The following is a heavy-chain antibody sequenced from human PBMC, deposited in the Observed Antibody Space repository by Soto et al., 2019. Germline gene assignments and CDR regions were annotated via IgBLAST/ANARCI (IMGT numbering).Heavy chain of an antibody. CDR3: AKARGANNWANYYGLDV. V-gene: IGHV3-30*18. CDR2: ITSEGRNK. J-gene: IGHJ6*02. Sequence: GGSLRLSCAASGFIFADYGMHWVRQAPGKGLGWVALITSEGRNKYYADAGKGRFTISRDNAKNMVSLQMDSLRAEDTAVYYCAKARGANNWANYYGLDVWGQGTTVTVSS. D-gene: IGHD1-1*01. CDR1: GFIFADYG.